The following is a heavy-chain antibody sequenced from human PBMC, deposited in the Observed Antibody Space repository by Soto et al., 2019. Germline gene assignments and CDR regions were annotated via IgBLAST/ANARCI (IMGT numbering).Heavy chain of an antibody. Sequence: PGESLKISCKGSGYSFTSYWISWVRQMPGKGLEWMGRIDPSDSYTNYSPSFQGHVTISADKSISTAYLQWSSLEASDTAMYYCARLDLWVVPAAMGGYYYYGMDVWGQGTTVTVSS. V-gene: IGHV5-10-1*01. J-gene: IGHJ6*02. CDR3: ARLDLWVVPAAMGGYYYYGMDV. CDR1: GYSFTSYW. D-gene: IGHD2-2*01. CDR2: IDPSDSYT.